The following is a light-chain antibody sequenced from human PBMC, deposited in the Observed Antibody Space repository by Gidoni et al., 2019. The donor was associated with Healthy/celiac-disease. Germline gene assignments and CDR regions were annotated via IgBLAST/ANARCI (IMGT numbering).Light chain of an antibody. CDR1: QSVSSSY. Sequence: EIVLTQSPGTLSLSPGERATLSCRASQSVSSSYLAWYQQKPGQAPRLLIYGASSRATGIPDRFRGSGSGTDFTLTISRLEPEDFAVYYCQQYGSSPPLTFGGXTKVEIK. J-gene: IGKJ4*01. CDR3: QQYGSSPPLT. V-gene: IGKV3-20*01. CDR2: GAS.